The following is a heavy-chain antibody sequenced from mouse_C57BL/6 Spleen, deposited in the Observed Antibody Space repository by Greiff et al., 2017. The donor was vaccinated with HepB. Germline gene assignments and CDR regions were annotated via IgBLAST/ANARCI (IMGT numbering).Heavy chain of an antibody. D-gene: IGHD1-1*01. CDR3: ARYGSSYVDYYAMDY. V-gene: IGHV1-52*01. CDR2: IDPSDSET. Sequence: QLQQPGAELVRPGSSVKLSCKASGYTFTSYWMHWVKQRPIQGLEWIGNIDPSDSETHYNQKFKDKATLTVDKSSSTAYMQLSSLTSEDSAVYYCARYGSSYVDYYAMDYWGQGTSVTVSS. J-gene: IGHJ4*01. CDR1: GYTFTSYW.